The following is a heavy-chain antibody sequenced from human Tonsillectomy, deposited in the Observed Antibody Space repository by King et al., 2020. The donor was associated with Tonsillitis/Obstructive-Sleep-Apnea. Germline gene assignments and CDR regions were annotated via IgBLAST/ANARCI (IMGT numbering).Heavy chain of an antibody. J-gene: IGHJ5*02. CDR1: GYSFTSYW. V-gene: IGHV5-10-1*01. Sequence: QLVQSGAEVKKPGESLRISCKGSGYSFTSYWISWVRQMPGKGLEGMGGIDPSDSYTNYSPSFQGHATISADKSISTAYLQWSSLKASDTAIYYCARRDCSSNSCYINWFDPWGQGTLVTVSS. CDR3: ARRDCSSNSCYINWFDP. D-gene: IGHD2-2*02. CDR2: IDPSDSYT.